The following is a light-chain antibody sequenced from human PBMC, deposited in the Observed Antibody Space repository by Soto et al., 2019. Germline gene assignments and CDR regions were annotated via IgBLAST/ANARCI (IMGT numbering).Light chain of an antibody. J-gene: IGKJ2*01. V-gene: IGKV1-5*03. CDR1: HSISSW. Sequence: DIQMTQSPSTLSASVGDRVTITCRASHSISSWLAWYQQKPGKAPKLLIYKASSLDSGAPSRFNVSGSGTEFTLTITSLQPDDFATYYFHQYNSLYSFGQGTKLEIK. CDR3: HQYNSLYS. CDR2: KAS.